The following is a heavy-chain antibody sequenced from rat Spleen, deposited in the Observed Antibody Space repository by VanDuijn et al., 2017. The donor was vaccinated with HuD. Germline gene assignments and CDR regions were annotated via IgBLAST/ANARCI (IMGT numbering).Heavy chain of an antibody. CDR3: ARAYPGITMDYFDY. Sequence: QVQLKESGPGLVQPSQTLSLTCTVSGFSLSNYGVIWVRQPPGKGLELMGVIWGEGGTNYNSALKYRLNISRDTSKSQVFLKMNSLQTEDTATYYCARAYPGITMDYFDYWGQGVMVTVSS. D-gene: IGHD1-4*01. CDR2: IWGEGGT. CDR1: GFSLSNYG. V-gene: IGHV2-13*01. J-gene: IGHJ2*01.